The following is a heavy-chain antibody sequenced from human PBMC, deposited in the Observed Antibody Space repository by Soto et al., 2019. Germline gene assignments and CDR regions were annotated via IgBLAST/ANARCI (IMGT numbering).Heavy chain of an antibody. CDR1: GASIASGGHY. J-gene: IGHJ5*02. CDR3: ARTLRYCIRNTCYLCDP. CDR2: INDRGTT. D-gene: IGHD3-9*01. V-gene: IGHV4-31*03. Sequence: SETLSLTCSVSGASIASGGHYWTWIRQHPGKGLEWVGHINDRGTTHYNPSLRSRVTIFMDTSKSQFSLYLASVTAADTAVYYCARTLRYCIRNTCYLCDPWGQGKMVT.